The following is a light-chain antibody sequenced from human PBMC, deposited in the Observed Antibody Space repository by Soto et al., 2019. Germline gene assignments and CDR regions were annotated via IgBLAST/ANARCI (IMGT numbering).Light chain of an antibody. J-gene: IGKJ4*01. Sequence: DIQMTQSPSTLSASVGDRVTITSRASQSISSWLAWYQQKPGKAPKLLIYKASSLESGVPSRFSGSGSGTEFTLTISSLQPDDFATYYCQQYNSYPLTFGGGTKVDIK. CDR2: KAS. CDR1: QSISSW. V-gene: IGKV1-5*03. CDR3: QQYNSYPLT.